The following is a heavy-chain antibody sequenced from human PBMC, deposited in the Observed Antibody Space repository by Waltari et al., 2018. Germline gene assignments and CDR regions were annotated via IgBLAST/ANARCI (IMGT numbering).Heavy chain of an antibody. CDR1: GFTLRSHE. D-gene: IGHD1-26*01. Sequence: EVQVVESGGDVVQPGGSLRLSCSVSGFTLRSHEMGWVRQAPGRGVGWLAYIRSSGGIIHYADSVRGRFTISRDADKNSLYLQMHSLRAEDTAVYHCVRDRGSYTFDYWGQGTVVAVSS. V-gene: IGHV3-48*03. J-gene: IGHJ4*02. CDR2: IRSSGGII. CDR3: VRDRGSYTFDY.